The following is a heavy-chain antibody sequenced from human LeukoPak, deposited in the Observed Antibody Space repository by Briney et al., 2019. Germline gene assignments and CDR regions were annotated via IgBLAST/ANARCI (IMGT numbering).Heavy chain of an antibody. V-gene: IGHV4-34*01. Sequence: SETLSLTCAVSGGSISSYYWSWIRQPPGKGLEWVGEINHSGSTNYNPSLKSRVTISVDTSKNQFSLKLSSVTAADTAVYYCARGPSSGWYDAFDIWGQRTMVTVSS. CDR2: INHSGST. CDR1: GGSISSYY. J-gene: IGHJ3*02. CDR3: ARGPSSGWYDAFDI. D-gene: IGHD6-19*01.